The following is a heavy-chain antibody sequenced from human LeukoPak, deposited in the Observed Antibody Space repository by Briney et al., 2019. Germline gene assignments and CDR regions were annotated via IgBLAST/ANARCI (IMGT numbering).Heavy chain of an antibody. CDR2: MNPNSGNT. CDR3: ARGRGLRYFDWLPRGLDYYYGMGV. V-gene: IGHV1-8*01. D-gene: IGHD3-9*01. CDR1: GYTFTSYD. Sequence: GASVKVSCKASGYTFTSYDINWVRQATGQGLEWMGWMNPNSGNTGYAQKFQGRVTMTRNTSISTAYMELSSLRSEDTAVYYCARGRGLRYFDWLPRGLDYYYGMGVWGQGTTVTVSS. J-gene: IGHJ6*02.